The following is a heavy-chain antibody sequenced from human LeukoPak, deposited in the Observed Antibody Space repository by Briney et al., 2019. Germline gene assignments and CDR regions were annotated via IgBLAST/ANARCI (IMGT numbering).Heavy chain of an antibody. Sequence: GRSLRLSCAASGFTFSSYGMHWVRQAPGKGLEWVAVISYDGSNKYYADSVKGRFTISRDNSKNTLYLQMNSPRAEDTAVYYCAKDKDSSGYYWYFDLWGRGTLVTVSS. D-gene: IGHD3-22*01. CDR1: GFTFSSYG. V-gene: IGHV3-30*18. J-gene: IGHJ2*01. CDR2: ISYDGSNK. CDR3: AKDKDSSGYYWYFDL.